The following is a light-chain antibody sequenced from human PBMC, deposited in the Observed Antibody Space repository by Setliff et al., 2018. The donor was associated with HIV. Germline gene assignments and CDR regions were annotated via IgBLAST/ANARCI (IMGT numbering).Light chain of an antibody. CDR3: QVWDSSSDHV. CDR2: YDS. CDR1: NIGSKS. J-gene: IGLJ1*01. V-gene: IGLV3-21*04. Sequence: SYELTQPPSVSVAPGKTARITCGGNNIGSKSVHWYQQKPGQAPVLVTYYDSDRPSGIPERFSGSNSGNTATLTISRVEAGDEADYYCQVWDSSSDHVFGTGTK.